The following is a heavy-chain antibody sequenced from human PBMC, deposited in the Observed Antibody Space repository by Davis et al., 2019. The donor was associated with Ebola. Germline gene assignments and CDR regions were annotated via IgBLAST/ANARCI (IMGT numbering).Heavy chain of an antibody. CDR3: AKDTSNIWFDI. J-gene: IGHJ3*02. V-gene: IGHV3-23*01. CDR1: GFSFSSYA. Sequence: PGGSLRLSCAASGFSFSSYAMSWVRQAPGKGLEWVSAISAGGSTYYADSVKGRFTISRDNSKNTLYLQMNGLRVEDTAIYYCAKDTSNIWFDIWGQGTNVTVSS. D-gene: IGHD1-26*01. CDR2: ISAGGST.